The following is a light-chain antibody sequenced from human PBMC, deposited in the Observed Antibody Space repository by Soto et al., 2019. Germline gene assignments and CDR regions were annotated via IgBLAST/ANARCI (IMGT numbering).Light chain of an antibody. J-gene: IGLJ3*02. Sequence: QSVLPQPPSASGTPGQRVTISCSGSSSNIGSNTVNWYQQLPGTAPKLLIYSNNPRPSGVPDRFSGSKSGTSASLAISGLQSEDEADYYCAAWDDSLNGRDWVFGGGTKLTVL. CDR3: AAWDDSLNGRDWV. V-gene: IGLV1-44*01. CDR2: SNN. CDR1: SSNIGSNT.